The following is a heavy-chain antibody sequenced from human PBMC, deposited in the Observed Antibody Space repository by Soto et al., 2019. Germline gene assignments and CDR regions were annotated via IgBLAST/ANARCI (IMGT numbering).Heavy chain of an antibody. D-gene: IGHD2-15*01. Sequence: PGGSLRLSCASSGFTFSNYAMTWVRQAPGKGLEWVSVISGGGGSAYYSDSVKGRFTISRDNSKNTLYLQMNSLRAEDTALYYCAKDRVTATYYYYGMDVWGQGTTVTVS. CDR2: ISGGGGSA. J-gene: IGHJ6*02. V-gene: IGHV3-23*01. CDR3: AKDRVTATYYYYGMDV. CDR1: GFTFSNYA.